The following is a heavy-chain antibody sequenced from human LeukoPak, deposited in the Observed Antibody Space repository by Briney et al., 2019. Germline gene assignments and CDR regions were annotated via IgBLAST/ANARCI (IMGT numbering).Heavy chain of an antibody. V-gene: IGHV4-38-2*02. CDR1: GYSISSGYY. CDR2: IYHSGSI. Sequence: PSETLSLTCTVSGYSISSGYYWGWIRQPPGKGLEWIGSIYHSGSIYYNPSLKSRVTISVDTSKNQFSLKLSSVTAADTAVYYCAVGLGTFDYWGQGTLVTVSS. D-gene: IGHD7-27*01. J-gene: IGHJ4*02. CDR3: AVGLGTFDY.